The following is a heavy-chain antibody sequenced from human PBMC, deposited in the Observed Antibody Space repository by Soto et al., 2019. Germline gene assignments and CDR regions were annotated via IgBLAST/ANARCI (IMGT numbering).Heavy chain of an antibody. CDR3: GKDRSTMRWFDP. CDR2: IQMSGTT. Sequence: PSETLSLTCAVSGASVRSYHWSWIRQAAGKGPEWIGRIQMSGTTNYNPSLKTRVTMSLDTSKNEVSLRMTSVTAADTAVYFCGKDRSTMRWFDPWGQGILVTVSS. V-gene: IGHV4-4*07. CDR1: GASVRSYH. J-gene: IGHJ5*02.